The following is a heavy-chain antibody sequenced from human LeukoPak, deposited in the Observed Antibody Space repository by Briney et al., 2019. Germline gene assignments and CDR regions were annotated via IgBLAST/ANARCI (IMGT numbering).Heavy chain of an antibody. CDR2: IWYDGSNK. CDR3: AGDQDIVVVPAADVWFDP. CDR1: GFTFSSYG. J-gene: IGHJ5*02. Sequence: PGGSLRLSCAASGFTFSSYGMHWVRQAPGKGLEWVAVIWYDGSNKYYADSVKGRFTISRDNSKNTLYLQMNSLRAEDTAVYYCAGDQDIVVVPAADVWFDPWGQGTLVTVSS. D-gene: IGHD2-2*01. V-gene: IGHV3-33*01.